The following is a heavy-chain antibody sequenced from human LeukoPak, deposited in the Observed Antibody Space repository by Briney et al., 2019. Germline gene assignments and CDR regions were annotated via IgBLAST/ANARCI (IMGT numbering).Heavy chain of an antibody. Sequence: SETLSLTCTVSGGSISSYYWSWIRQPPGKGLEWIGYIYTSGSTNYNPSLKSRVTISVDTSKNQFSLKLSSVTAADTAVYYCARHQTSYDFWSGYFNWFDPWGRGTLVTVSS. CDR3: ARHQTSYDFWSGYFNWFDP. CDR2: IYTSGST. D-gene: IGHD3-3*01. V-gene: IGHV4-4*09. J-gene: IGHJ5*02. CDR1: GGSISSYY.